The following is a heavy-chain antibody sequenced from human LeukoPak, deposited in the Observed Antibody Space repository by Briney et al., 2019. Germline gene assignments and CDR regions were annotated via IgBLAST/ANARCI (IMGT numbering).Heavy chain of an antibody. D-gene: IGHD6-13*01. CDR1: GFTFDDYA. CDR2: ISWNSGSI. J-gene: IGHJ4*02. Sequence: GRSLRLSCAASGFTFDDYAMHWVRQAPGKGLERVSGISWNSGSIGYADSVKGRFTISRDNAKNSLYLQMNSLRAEDTALYYCAKARNTRIAAAADPFDYWGQGTLVTVSS. V-gene: IGHV3-9*01. CDR3: AKARNTRIAAAADPFDY.